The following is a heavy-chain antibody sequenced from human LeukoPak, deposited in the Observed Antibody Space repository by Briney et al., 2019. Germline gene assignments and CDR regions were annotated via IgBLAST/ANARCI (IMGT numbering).Heavy chain of an antibody. D-gene: IGHD6-19*01. CDR2: IYYSGNT. CDR1: GGSISSYY. J-gene: IGHJ4*02. CDR3: ASPRSSSGWDGDFDY. Sequence: SETLSLTCTVSGGSISSYYWSWIRQPPGKGLEWIGYIYYSGNTNYNPSLKSRVTMSADTSKNQFSLELTSVTAADTAVYYCASPRSSSGWDGDFDYWGQGTLVTVSS. V-gene: IGHV4-59*12.